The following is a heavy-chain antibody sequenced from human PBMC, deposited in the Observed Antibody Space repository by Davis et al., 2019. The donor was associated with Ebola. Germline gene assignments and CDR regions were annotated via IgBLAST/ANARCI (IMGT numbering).Heavy chain of an antibody. CDR3: ARSPPHHYNYHMDV. CDR2: INPSSGVT. V-gene: IGHV1-2*02. J-gene: IGHJ6*03. CDR1: GYSFTGYY. Sequence: ASVKVSCKASGYSFTGYYIHWVRQAPGQGLEWMGWINPSSGVTDFAQKFQGRVTMTRDTSISTAYMELSRLRSDDTAVYYCARSPPHHYNYHMDVWGQGTMVTVSS.